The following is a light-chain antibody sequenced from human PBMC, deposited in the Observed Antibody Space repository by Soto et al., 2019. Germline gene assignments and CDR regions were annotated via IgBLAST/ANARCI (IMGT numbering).Light chain of an antibody. CDR3: QQANSFPRT. V-gene: IGKV3-20*01. Sequence: EIVLTQSPGTLSLSPGERATLSCRASQSVSSSFLAWYQQKPGQAPRLLIYGASSRATGIPDRFSGSGSGTDFTLTISSLQPEDFATYYCQQANSFPRTFGPGTKVDIK. J-gene: IGKJ3*01. CDR1: QSVSSSF. CDR2: GAS.